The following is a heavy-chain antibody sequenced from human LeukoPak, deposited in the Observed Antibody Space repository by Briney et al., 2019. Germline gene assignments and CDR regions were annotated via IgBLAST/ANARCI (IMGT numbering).Heavy chain of an antibody. V-gene: IGHV3-74*01. CDR1: GFTFSDFW. Sequence: PGGSLRLSCAASGFTFSDFWMSWVRQAPGKGLVWISNINEHGTTAYADSVKGRFTISRDNAKNILCLQMNSLRAEDTAVYYCARVRGGNWGQGTLVTVSS. D-gene: IGHD3-16*01. J-gene: IGHJ4*02. CDR3: ARVRGGN. CDR2: INEHGTT.